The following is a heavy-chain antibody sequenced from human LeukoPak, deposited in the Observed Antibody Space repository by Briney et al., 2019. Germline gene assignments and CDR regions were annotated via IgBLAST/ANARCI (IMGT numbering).Heavy chain of an antibody. CDR3: AGSFNYYDWFDP. V-gene: IGHV4-59*08. J-gene: IGHJ5*02. CDR1: GGSISSYY. CDR2: IYYSGST. Sequence: SETLSLTCTVSGGSISSYYWSWIRQPPGKGLEWIGYIYYSGSTNYNPSLKSRVTISVDTSKNQFSLKLSSVTAADTAVYYCAGSFNYYDWFDPWGQGTLVTVSS. D-gene: IGHD3-22*01.